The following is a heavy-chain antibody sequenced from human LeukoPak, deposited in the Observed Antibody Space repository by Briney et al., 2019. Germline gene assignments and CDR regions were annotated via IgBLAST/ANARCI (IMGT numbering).Heavy chain of an antibody. J-gene: IGHJ4*02. D-gene: IGHD1-26*01. CDR2: IYSGGST. Sequence: AASGFTVSTXXXXWVRXAPGKGXXXXXVIYSGGSTYYADSVKGRFTISRDNSKNTLYLQMNSLRAEDTAVYFCARDRVGVTSKFDFWGQGTLVTVSS. CDR1: GFTVSTXX. V-gene: IGHV3-66*01. CDR3: ARDRVGVTSKFDF.